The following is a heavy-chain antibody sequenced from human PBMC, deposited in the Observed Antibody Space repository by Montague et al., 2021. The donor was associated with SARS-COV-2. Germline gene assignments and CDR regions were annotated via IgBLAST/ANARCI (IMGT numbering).Heavy chain of an antibody. CDR3: ARIPVGSKYYFGF. V-gene: IGHV6-1*01. J-gene: IGHJ4*02. CDR1: GDSVSSNIAT. CDR2: TYYRSKWYN. D-gene: IGHD2-2*01. Sequence: CAISGDSVSSNIATWNWIRQSPSRGLGWLGRTYYRSKWYNDYAESVKSRITIDPDTSKHQFSLHLNSVTPEDTAVHYCARIPVGSKYYFGFWGQGTLVTVSS.